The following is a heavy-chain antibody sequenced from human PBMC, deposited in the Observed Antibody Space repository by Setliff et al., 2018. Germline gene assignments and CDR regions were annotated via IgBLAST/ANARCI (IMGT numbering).Heavy chain of an antibody. CDR1: GSTFSNYW. D-gene: IGHD6-6*01. Sequence: PGGSLRLSCAASGSTFSNYWMSWVRQAPGKGLEWVANIKQDGSEKYYVDSVKGRFTISRDNAKNSLYLQMNSLRAEDTAVYYCASTQRGTSSECWGQGTLVTVSS. V-gene: IGHV3-7*03. CDR3: ASTQRGTSSEC. J-gene: IGHJ4*02. CDR2: IKQDGSEK.